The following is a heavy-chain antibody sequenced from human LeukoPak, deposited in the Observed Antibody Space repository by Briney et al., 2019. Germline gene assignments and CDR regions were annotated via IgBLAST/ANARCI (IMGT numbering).Heavy chain of an antibody. CDR1: GGTLINYA. CDR3: ARGWDGVEMTVRHAFDA. D-gene: IGHD5-24*01. J-gene: IGHJ3*01. V-gene: IGHV1-69*04. CDR2: IIPIFDIS. Sequence: ASVKVSCKTPGGTLINYAISWVRQAPGQGLEWMGRIIPIFDISNYAQNFQGRVTITADTSTSTAYMELSSLTSEDTAIYYCARGWDGVEMTVRHAFDAWGQGTMVTVSS.